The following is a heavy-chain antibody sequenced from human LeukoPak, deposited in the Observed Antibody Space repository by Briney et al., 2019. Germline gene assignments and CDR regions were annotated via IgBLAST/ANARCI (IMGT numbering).Heavy chain of an antibody. CDR3: AKGGTYYGSRTFAY. Sequence: GGTLRLSCAASGFTFINYGMSWVRQAPGKGLEWVSAIGVSGGSTYYADSVKGRFTISRDNAKNTLYLQMNSLRAEDTAIYYCAKGGTYYGSRTFAYWGQGTLVTVSS. J-gene: IGHJ4*02. D-gene: IGHD3-10*01. CDR2: IGVSGGST. V-gene: IGHV3-23*01. CDR1: GFTFINYG.